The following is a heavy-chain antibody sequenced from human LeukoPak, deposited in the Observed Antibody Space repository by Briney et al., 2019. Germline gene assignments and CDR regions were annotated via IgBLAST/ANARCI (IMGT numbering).Heavy chain of an antibody. CDR3: ARVAGVEVAPATSY. D-gene: IGHD2-15*01. V-gene: IGHV4-38-2*02. Sequence: PSEPLSLTCTVSGYSISNGFYWAWIRQPPGKGLEWIGTVYHTGSTDPNPSLKSRVPIPVDTYKNQLSLSVTPVTAADAPMYFCARVAGVEVAPATSYWGQGTLVTVPS. J-gene: IGHJ4*02. CDR1: GYSISNGFY. CDR2: VYHTGST.